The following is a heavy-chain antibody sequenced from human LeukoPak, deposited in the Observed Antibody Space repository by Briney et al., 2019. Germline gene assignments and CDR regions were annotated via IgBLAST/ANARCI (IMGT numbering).Heavy chain of an antibody. CDR3: VKGSGSVAEYYFDY. CDR2: ISSNGGST. J-gene: IGHJ4*02. V-gene: IGHV3-64D*06. CDR1: GFTFSSYA. D-gene: IGHD6-19*01. Sequence: PGGSLRLSCSASGFTFSSYAMHWVRQAPGKGLEYVSAISSNGGSTYYADSVKGRFTISRGNSKNTLYLQMSSLRAEDTAVYYCVKGSGSVAEYYFDYWGQGTLVTVSS.